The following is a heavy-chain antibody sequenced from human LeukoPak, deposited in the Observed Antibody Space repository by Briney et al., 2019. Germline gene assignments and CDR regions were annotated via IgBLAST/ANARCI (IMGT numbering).Heavy chain of an antibody. V-gene: IGHV3-7*01. J-gene: IGHJ3*02. CDR2: MKPSGGET. CDR3: AREGRYCSSTSCYKRGVDAFDI. Sequence: GGSLRLSCAASGFTFSNYWLSWVRQFPGKALERVANMKPSGGETYYVDSVKGRFTISRDNAKNSLYLQMNSLRAEDTAVYYCAREGRYCSSTSCYKRGVDAFDIWGQGTMVTVSS. D-gene: IGHD2-2*02. CDR1: GFTFSNYW.